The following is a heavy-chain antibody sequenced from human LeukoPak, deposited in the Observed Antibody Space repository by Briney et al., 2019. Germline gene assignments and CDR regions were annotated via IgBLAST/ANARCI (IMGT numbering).Heavy chain of an antibody. CDR1: GFTVSNNY. D-gene: IGHD3-10*01. CDR3: ARDGGEHYYKN. CDR2: IYSGGNT. Sequence: PGGSLRLSCAASGFTVSNNYMSWVHQAPGKGLEWVSVIYSGGNTYYPDSVKGRFTISRDNSKNTLYLQMNSLRVEDTAVYYCARDGGEHYYKNWGQGTLVTVSS. J-gene: IGHJ4*02. V-gene: IGHV3-66*02.